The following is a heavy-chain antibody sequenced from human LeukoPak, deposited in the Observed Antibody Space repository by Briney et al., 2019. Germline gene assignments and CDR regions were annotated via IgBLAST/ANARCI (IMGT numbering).Heavy chain of an antibody. Sequence: SETLSLTRTVSGGSISSGGYYWSWIRQHPGKGLEWIGYIYYSGSTYYNPSLKSRVTISVDTSKNQFSLKLSSVTAADTAVYYCARALDYSNYYYFDYWGQGTLVTVSS. J-gene: IGHJ4*02. CDR2: IYYSGST. CDR3: ARALDYSNYYYFDY. V-gene: IGHV4-31*03. D-gene: IGHD4-11*01. CDR1: GGSISSGGYY.